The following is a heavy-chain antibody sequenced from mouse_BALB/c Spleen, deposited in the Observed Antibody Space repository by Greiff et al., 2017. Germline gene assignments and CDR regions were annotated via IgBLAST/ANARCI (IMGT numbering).Heavy chain of an antibody. CDR3: ASPYGNYDPWFAY. CDR1: GFTFSSFG. CDR2: ISSGSSTI. J-gene: IGHJ3*01. V-gene: IGHV5-17*02. D-gene: IGHD2-10*02. Sequence: EVKLVESGGGLVQPGGSRKLSCAASGFTFSSFGMHWVRQAPEKGLEWVAYISSGSSTIYYADTVKGRFTISRDNPKNTLFLQMTSLRSEDTAMYYCASPYGNYDPWFAYWGQGTLVTVSA.